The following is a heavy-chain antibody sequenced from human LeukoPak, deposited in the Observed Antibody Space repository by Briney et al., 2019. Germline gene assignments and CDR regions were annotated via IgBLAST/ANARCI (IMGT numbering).Heavy chain of an antibody. CDR3: VRGFYESSGSTYYFDY. Sequence: PGGSLRLSCAASGFSFSDLYMDWVRQAPGKGLEWVGRTRNKPNSYTTEYAASVKGRFTISRDDSKNSLYLQMNSLKIEDTAVYYCVRGFYESSGSTYYFDYWGQGTLVTVSS. CDR1: GFSFSDLY. J-gene: IGHJ4*02. D-gene: IGHD3-22*01. CDR2: TRNKPNSYTT. V-gene: IGHV3-72*01.